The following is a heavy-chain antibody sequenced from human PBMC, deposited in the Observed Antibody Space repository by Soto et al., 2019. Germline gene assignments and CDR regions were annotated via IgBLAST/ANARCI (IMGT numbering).Heavy chain of an antibody. CDR1: CGSISSSSYY. J-gene: IGHJ5*02. Sequence: SETLSLTCTVSCGSISSSSYYWGWIRQPPGKGLEWIGSIYYSGSTYYNPSLKSRVTISVDTSKNQFSLKLSSVTAADTAVYYCARPTTTNPNWFDPWGQGTLVTVSS. CDR3: ARPTTTNPNWFDP. D-gene: IGHD4-17*01. CDR2: IYYSGST. V-gene: IGHV4-39*01.